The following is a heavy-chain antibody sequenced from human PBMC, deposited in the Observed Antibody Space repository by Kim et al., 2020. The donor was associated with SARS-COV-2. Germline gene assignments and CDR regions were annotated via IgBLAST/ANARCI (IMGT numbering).Heavy chain of an antibody. CDR3: ARGDFWSYWYFDL. D-gene: IGHD3-3*01. Sequence: YVDSVKGRFTISRDNAKNSLYLQMNSLRAEDTAVYYCARGDFWSYWYFDLWGRGTLVTVSS. V-gene: IGHV3-7*01. J-gene: IGHJ2*01.